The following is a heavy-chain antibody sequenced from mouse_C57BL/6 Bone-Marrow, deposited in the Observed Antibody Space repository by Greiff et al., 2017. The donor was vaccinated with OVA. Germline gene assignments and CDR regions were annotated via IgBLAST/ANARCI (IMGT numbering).Heavy chain of an antibody. J-gene: IGHJ4*01. D-gene: IGHD1-1*01. Sequence: VQLQQSGAELARPGASVKLSCKASGYTFTSYGISWVKQRTGQGLEWIGEIYPRSGNTYYNEKFKGKATLTADKSSSTAYMELRSLTYEDSAVYFCARDYYGTHYAMDDWGQGTSVTVSS. CDR3: ARDYYGTHYAMDD. CDR2: IYPRSGNT. CDR1: GYTFTSYG. V-gene: IGHV1-81*01.